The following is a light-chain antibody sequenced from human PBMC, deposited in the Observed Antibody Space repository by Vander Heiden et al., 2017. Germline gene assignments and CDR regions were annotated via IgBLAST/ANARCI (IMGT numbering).Light chain of an antibody. CDR2: DVS. CDR1: SSDVGGYNY. Sequence: QFSLTQPASVSGSPGQSITISCTGTSSDVGGYNYVSWYQHHPGKAPKLMIYDVSNRPSGISNRFSGSKSGNTASLTISGLQAEDEADYYCSSYTSSSTLGVVFGGGTKLTVL. V-gene: IGLV2-14*03. J-gene: IGLJ2*01. CDR3: SSYTSSSTLGVV.